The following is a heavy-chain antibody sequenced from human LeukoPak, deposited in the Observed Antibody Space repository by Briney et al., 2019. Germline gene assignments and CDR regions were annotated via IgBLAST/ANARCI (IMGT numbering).Heavy chain of an antibody. V-gene: IGHV3-30*04. Sequence: GRSLRLSCAASGFTLSSYVIHWVRQAPGKGLEWVAVISNDGSNKDYADSVKGRFTISRDNSKNTLNLQMDTLRAEDTAVYYCAKEGGSTDYYYSFYYGMDVWGQGTTVTVSS. CDR1: GFTLSSYV. J-gene: IGHJ6*02. CDR2: ISNDGSNK. D-gene: IGHD3-22*01. CDR3: AKEGGSTDYYYSFYYGMDV.